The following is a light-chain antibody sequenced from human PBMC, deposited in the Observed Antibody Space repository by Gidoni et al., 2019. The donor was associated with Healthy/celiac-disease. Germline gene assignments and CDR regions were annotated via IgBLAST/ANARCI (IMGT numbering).Light chain of an antibody. V-gene: IGKV3-15*01. CDR1: QSVSSN. CDR2: GAS. CDR3: QQYNNWPPWT. Sequence: IVMTQSPATRSVSTGERATLSCWASQSVSSNLAWYQQKPGQAPRLLFYGASTRATGIPAKFISGGSGTEFTLTISSLQSEDFAVYYCQQYNNWPPWTFGQGTKVEIK. J-gene: IGKJ1*01.